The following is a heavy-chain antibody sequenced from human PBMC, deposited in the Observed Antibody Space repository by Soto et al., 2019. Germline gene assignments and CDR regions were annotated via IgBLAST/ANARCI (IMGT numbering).Heavy chain of an antibody. D-gene: IGHD6-6*01. CDR3: ARISRGSSSPRDY. Sequence: QVQLVQSGAEVKKPGASVTVSCKASGYTFTSYGITWVRQAPGQGLERMGWISAYNGKTNYTQKLQGRVTMTTDTSRTKADIQLSSLRSDDTAVYYGARISRGSSSPRDYWGQGTLVTVSS. CDR1: GYTFTSYG. CDR2: ISAYNGKT. J-gene: IGHJ4*02. V-gene: IGHV1-18*01.